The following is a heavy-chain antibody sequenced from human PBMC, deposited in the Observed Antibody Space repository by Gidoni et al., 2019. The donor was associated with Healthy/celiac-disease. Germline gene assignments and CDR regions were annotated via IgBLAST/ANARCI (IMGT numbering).Heavy chain of an antibody. J-gene: IGHJ6*02. V-gene: IGHV4-39*07. CDR3: AISGFYYGMDV. CDR2: IYYSGST. D-gene: IGHD3-10*01. CDR1: GGSISSSSYS. Sequence: QLQLQESGPGLVKPSETLSLTCTVSGGSISSSSYSWGWIRQPPGKGLEWIGSIYYSGSTYYNPSLKSRVTISVDTSKNQFSLKLSSVTAADTAVYYCAISGFYYGMDVWGQGTTVTVSS.